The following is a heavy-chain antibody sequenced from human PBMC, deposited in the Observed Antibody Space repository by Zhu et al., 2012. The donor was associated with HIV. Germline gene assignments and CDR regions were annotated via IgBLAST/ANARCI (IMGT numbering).Heavy chain of an antibody. J-gene: IGHJ4*02. CDR2: MYSSGST. CDR1: GGSMSSHY. V-gene: IGHV4-59*11. CDR3: ARSVKGQLVFDS. Sequence: QVQLQESGPQLVKPSETLSLTCTVSGGSMSSHYWNWVRQPPGKGLQWIGYMYSSGSTKYNFSLKSRVAISLDMSKNQFSLNLSSVTTADTAVYYCARSVKGQLVFDSWGQGXLVTSPQ. D-gene: IGHD1-1*01.